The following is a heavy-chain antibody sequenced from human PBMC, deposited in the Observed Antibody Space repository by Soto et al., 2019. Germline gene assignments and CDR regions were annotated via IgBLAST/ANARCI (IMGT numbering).Heavy chain of an antibody. CDR2: IIPIFGTA. V-gene: IGHV1-69*12. CDR1: GGTFSSYA. Sequence: QVQLVQSGAEVKKPGSSVKVSCKASGGTFSSYAISWVRQAPAQGLEWMGGIIPIFGTANYAQKFQGRVTITADESTSTAYMELSSLRSEDTAVYYCASALVPAADGELWYGEHFDYWGQGTLVTVSS. J-gene: IGHJ4*02. CDR3: ASALVPAADGELWYGEHFDY. D-gene: IGHD2-2*01.